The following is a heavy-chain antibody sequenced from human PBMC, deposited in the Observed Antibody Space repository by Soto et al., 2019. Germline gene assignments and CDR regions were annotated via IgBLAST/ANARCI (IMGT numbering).Heavy chain of an antibody. Sequence: SETLSLTCAVYGGSFSGYYWSWIRQPPGKGLEWIGEINHSGSTNYNPSLKSRVTISVDTSKNQFSLKLSSVTAADTAVYYCARWSSLDYYYYYMDVWGKGTTVTVSS. CDR2: INHSGST. D-gene: IGHD6-13*01. CDR3: ARWSSLDYYYYYMDV. V-gene: IGHV4-34*01. J-gene: IGHJ6*03. CDR1: GGSFSGYY.